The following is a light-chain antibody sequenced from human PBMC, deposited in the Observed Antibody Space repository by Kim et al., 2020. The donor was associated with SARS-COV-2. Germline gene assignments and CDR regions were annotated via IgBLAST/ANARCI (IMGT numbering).Light chain of an antibody. V-gene: IGKV1-39*01. CDR2: AAS. J-gene: IGKJ4*01. Sequence: SVGERVTITCRASQSINTYLNWYQQKPGKAPKLLIYAASTLQSGVPSRFSGSGSGTDFTLTISSLQPEDFATYYCQQSHTAPLLTFGGGTKVDIK. CDR1: QSINTY. CDR3: QQSHTAPLLT.